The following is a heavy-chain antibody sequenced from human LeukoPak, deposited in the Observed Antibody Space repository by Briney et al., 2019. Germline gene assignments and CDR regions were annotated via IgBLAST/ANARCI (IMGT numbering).Heavy chain of an antibody. J-gene: IGHJ4*02. CDR1: GGSISSYY. V-gene: IGHV4-4*07. CDR3: VSRGGRQYDILTGYYKAYFDY. Sequence: SETLSLTCTVSGGSISSYYWSWIRQPAGKGLEWIGRIYTSGSTNYNPSLKSRVTMSVDTSKNQFSLKLSSVTAADTAVYYCVSRGGRQYDILTGYYKAYFDYWGQGTLVTVSS. CDR2: IYTSGST. D-gene: IGHD3-9*01.